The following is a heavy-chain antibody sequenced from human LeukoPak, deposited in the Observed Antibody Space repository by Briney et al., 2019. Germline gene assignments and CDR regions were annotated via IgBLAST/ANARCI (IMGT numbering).Heavy chain of an antibody. Sequence: SETLSLTCTVSGGSISSYYWSWIRQPPGKGLEWMGYIYYSGSTNYNPSLKSRVTISVDTSKNQFSLKLSSVTAADTAVYYCARLRLPYGDRELDYWGQGTLVTVSS. CDR2: IYYSGST. CDR1: GGSISSYY. D-gene: IGHD4-17*01. CDR3: ARLRLPYGDRELDY. V-gene: IGHV4-59*08. J-gene: IGHJ4*02.